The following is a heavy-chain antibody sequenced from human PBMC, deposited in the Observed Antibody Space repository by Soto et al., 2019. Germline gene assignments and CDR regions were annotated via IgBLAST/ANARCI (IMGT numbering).Heavy chain of an antibody. D-gene: IGHD3-10*01. CDR3: TQSAGATRSFDY. CDR2: IKSKTDGGTT. J-gene: IGHJ4*02. CDR1: GFTFSNAW. Sequence: EVQLVESGGGLVKPGGSLRLSCAASGFTFSNAWMSWVRQAPGKGLEWVGRIKSKTDGGTTDYAAPVKGRFTISRDDSKNTLYLQMNSLKTEDTAVYYCTQSAGATRSFDYWGQGTLVTVSS. V-gene: IGHV3-15*01.